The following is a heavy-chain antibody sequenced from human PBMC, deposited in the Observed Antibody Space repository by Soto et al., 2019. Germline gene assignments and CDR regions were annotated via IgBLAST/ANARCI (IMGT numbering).Heavy chain of an antibody. D-gene: IGHD3-22*01. V-gene: IGHV1-18*04. CDR1: GYTFTRCG. CDR2: ISAYNGNT. CDR3: LRDYYDSSGYPDW. Sequence: ASVKVSCQASGYTFTRCGISWVRQAPGQGLEWMGWISAYNGNTNYAQKLQGRVTMTTDTSTSTAYMELRSLRSDDTAVYYCLRDYYDSSGYPDWWGQGTLVTVSS. J-gene: IGHJ4*02.